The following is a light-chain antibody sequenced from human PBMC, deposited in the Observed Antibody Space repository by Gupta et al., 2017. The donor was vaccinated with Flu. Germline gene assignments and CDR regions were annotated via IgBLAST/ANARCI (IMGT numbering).Light chain of an antibody. CDR1: QSVRSN. J-gene: IGKJ4*01. Sequence: ATLYVSPGERATLSCRASQSVRSNLAWYKQKPGQAPRLLIYGASTRDTGIPTRFSGSGSGKELTLTISSRQSEDFAVYYCQQYKNWPPLTFGGGTKVEIK. V-gene: IGKV3-15*01. CDR2: GAS. CDR3: QQYKNWPPLT.